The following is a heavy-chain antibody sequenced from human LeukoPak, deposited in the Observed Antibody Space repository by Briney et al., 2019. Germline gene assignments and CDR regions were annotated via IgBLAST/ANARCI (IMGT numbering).Heavy chain of an antibody. V-gene: IGHV3-13*01. J-gene: IGHJ3*02. D-gene: IGHD6-19*01. CDR3: AREGYGSGRAPAFDI. Sequence: GGSLRLSCAASGFTFSSYWMHWVRQPTGKGLEWVSGIGLDDAKHYLDSVKGRFTISRENAKNSFYLQMSSLAAGDTAMYYCAREGYGSGRAPAFDIWGQGTAVTVSS. CDR1: GFTFSSYW. CDR2: IGLDDAK.